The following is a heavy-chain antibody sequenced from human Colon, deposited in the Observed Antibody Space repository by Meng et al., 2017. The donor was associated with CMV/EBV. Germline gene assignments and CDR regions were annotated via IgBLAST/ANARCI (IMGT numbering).Heavy chain of an antibody. J-gene: IGHJ4*02. D-gene: IGHD1-14*01. CDR3: AAKIDITYFDF. CDR1: GYTITSYY. CDR2: INPSGGTT. Sequence: SCKASGYTITSYYMHWVRQAPGQGLEWMGVINPSGGTTAYAQKFQGRVTMTGDTSTSTIYMELNSLRSEDTAVYFCAAKIDITYFDFWGQGTLVTVSS. V-gene: IGHV1-46*01.